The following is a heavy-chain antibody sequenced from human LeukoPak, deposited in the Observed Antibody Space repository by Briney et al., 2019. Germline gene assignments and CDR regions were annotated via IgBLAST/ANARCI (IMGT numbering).Heavy chain of an antibody. D-gene: IGHD1-26*01. CDR3: ASFVSPPPLGATRYFDY. CDR2: IYTSGST. J-gene: IGHJ4*02. CDR1: GGSISSYY. V-gene: IGHV4-4*07. Sequence: SETLSLTCTVSGGSISSYYWSWIRQPAGKGLEWIGRIYTSGSTNYNPSLKSRVTISVDKSKNQFSLKLSSVTAADTAVYYCASFVSPPPLGATRYFDYWGQGTLVTVSS.